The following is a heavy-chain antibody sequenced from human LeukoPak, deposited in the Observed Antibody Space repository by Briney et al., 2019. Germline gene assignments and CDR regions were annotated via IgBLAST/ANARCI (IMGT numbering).Heavy chain of an antibody. CDR2: ISSSGSTI. V-gene: IGHV3-11*04. Sequence: GGSLRLSCAASGFTFSDYYMSWIRQAPGKGLEWVSYISSSGSTIYYADSVKGRFTISRGNAKNSLYLQMNSRRAEDTAVYYCARDKVVGASYFDYWGQGTLVTVSS. D-gene: IGHD1-26*01. J-gene: IGHJ4*02. CDR3: ARDKVVGASYFDY. CDR1: GFTFSDYY.